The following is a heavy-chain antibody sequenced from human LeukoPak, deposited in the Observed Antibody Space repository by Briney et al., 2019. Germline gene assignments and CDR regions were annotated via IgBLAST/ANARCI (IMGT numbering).Heavy chain of an antibody. D-gene: IGHD3-10*01. J-gene: IGHJ2*01. CDR1: GASISSTSYC. Sequence: KPSEALSLTCTVSGASISSTSYCWGWIRQPAGKGLEWIGHIHTSGSTNYNPSLKSRVTISVDTSKNQFSLKLSSVTAADTAVYYCATTKIFTIDPDNWYFDLWGRGTLVTVSS. CDR3: ATTKIFTIDPDNWYFDL. CDR2: IHTSGST. V-gene: IGHV4-61*09.